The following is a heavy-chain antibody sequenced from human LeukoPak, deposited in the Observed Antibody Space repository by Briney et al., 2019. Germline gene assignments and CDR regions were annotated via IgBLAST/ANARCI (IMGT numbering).Heavy chain of an antibody. J-gene: IGHJ5*01. D-gene: IGHD3-16*01. V-gene: IGHV4-39*07. CDR3: ASGPIMITFGGVIAS. CDR2: IYYSGST. Sequence: SETLSLTCTVSGGSISSSSYYWGWIRQPPGKGLEWIGSIYYSGSTYYNPSLKSRVTISVGTSKNQFSLKLSSVTAADTAVYYCASGPIMITFGGVIASWGQGTLVTVSS. CDR1: GGSISSSSYY.